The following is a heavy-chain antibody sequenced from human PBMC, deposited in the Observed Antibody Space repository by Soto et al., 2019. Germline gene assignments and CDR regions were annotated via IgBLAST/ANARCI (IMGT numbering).Heavy chain of an antibody. Sequence: EAQLVESGGGLVQPGGSLRLSCAASGFTFSNYWMSWVRQAPGKGLEWVANIKQDGSEKYYVDSVKGRFTISRDNAKNSLYLQIYSLRDEDTAVYYCARGGRSFGPWGQGTLVTVSS. V-gene: IGHV3-7*04. CDR1: GFTFSNYW. J-gene: IGHJ5*02. CDR3: ARGGRSFGP. CDR2: IKQDGSEK.